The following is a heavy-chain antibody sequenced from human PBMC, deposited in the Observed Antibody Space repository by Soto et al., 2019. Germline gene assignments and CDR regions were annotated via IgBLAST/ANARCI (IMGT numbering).Heavy chain of an antibody. V-gene: IGHV3-30-3*01. CDR3: ARGGYYDSSGYYHPSLDY. Sequence: PGGSLRLSCAASGFTFSSYAMHWVRQAPGKGLEWVAVISYDGSNKYYADSVKGRFTISRDNSKNTLYLQMNSLRAEDTAVYYCARGGYYDSSGYYHPSLDYWGQGTLVTVSS. CDR1: GFTFSSYA. D-gene: IGHD3-22*01. CDR2: ISYDGSNK. J-gene: IGHJ4*02.